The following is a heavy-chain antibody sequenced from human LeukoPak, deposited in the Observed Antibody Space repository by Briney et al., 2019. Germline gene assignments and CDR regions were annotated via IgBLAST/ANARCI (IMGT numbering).Heavy chain of an antibody. J-gene: IGHJ4*02. CDR3: ARGYSSSWYYFDY. D-gene: IGHD6-13*01. V-gene: IGHV3-30*04. CDR1: GFTFSSYA. CDR2: ISYDGSNK. Sequence: GGSLRLSCAASGFTFSSYAMHWVRQAPGKGLEWVAVISYDGSNKYYADSVKGRFTISRDNSKNTLYLQMNSLRAEDTAVYYCARGYSSSWYYFDYWGQGTPVTVSS.